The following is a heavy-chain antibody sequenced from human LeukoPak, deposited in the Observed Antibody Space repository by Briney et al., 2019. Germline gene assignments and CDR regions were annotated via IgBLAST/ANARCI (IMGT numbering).Heavy chain of an antibody. V-gene: IGHV3-30*02. CDR3: AKVKEGYCSSGSCYGLDY. CDR2: IRYVGSNK. D-gene: IGHD2-15*01. CDR1: GFTFSSYG. Sequence: GGSLRLSCAASGFTFSSYGMHWVRQAPGKGLEWVAFIRYVGSNKYYADSVKGRFTISRDNSKSKLSLQMNSLRVEDMAVYYCAKVKEGYCSSGSCYGLDYWGQGTLVTVSS. J-gene: IGHJ4*02.